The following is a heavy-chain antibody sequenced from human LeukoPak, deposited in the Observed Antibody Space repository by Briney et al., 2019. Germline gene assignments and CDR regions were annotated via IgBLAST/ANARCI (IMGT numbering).Heavy chain of an antibody. CDR2: IIPIFGTA. Sequence: ASVKVSCKASGGTFSSYAISWVRQAPGQGLEWMGGIIPIFGTANYAQKFQGRVTITADESTSTAYMELSSLRSEDTAVYYCARGYCSGGSCYGDYYYGMGVWGQGTTVTVSS. J-gene: IGHJ6*02. CDR1: GGTFSSYA. V-gene: IGHV1-69*01. CDR3: ARGYCSGGSCYGDYYYGMGV. D-gene: IGHD2-15*01.